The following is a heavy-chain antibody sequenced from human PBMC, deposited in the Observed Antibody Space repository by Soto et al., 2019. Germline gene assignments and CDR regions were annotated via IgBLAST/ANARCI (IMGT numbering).Heavy chain of an antibody. J-gene: IGHJ4*02. V-gene: IGHV1-69*08. D-gene: IGHD6-13*01. CDR3: ARDRLAAAGTATDY. CDR2: IIPLLDMA. Sequence: QVHLVQSGAELKKPGSSVKVSCKASGGTFSSYTISWVRQAPGQGLEWMGRIIPLLDMADYAQKFQGRVTITADKSTSTAYMELSSLRSEDTAVYFCARDRLAAAGTATDYWGQGTLVIVSS. CDR1: GGTFSSYT.